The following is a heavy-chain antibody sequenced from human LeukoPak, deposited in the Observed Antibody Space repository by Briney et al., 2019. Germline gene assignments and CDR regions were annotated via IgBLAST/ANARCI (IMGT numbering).Heavy chain of an antibody. CDR1: GYTFINYY. Sequence: VASVKVSCKASGYTFINYYMHWVRQAPGQGLEWMGIINPSGGSAYYAQKFQGRVTMTSDVSTSTFHVELSSLRSEDTAVYYCARPVDTASLVNWGQGTLVTVSS. V-gene: IGHV1-46*01. J-gene: IGHJ4*02. CDR2: INPSGGSA. CDR3: ARPVDTASLVN. D-gene: IGHD5-18*01.